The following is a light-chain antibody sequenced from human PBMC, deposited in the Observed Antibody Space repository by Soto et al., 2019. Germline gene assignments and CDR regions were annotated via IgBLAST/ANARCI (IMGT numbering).Light chain of an antibody. CDR1: QSVSSN. Sequence: EIVMTQYPATLSVSPGERATLSCRASQSVSSNLAWYQQKPGQAPRLLIYGASGRATGIPARFSGSGSGTEFTLTISSLQSEDFAVYYCQHYNNWPFTFGQGTKLEIK. V-gene: IGKV3-15*01. CDR3: QHYNNWPFT. CDR2: GAS. J-gene: IGKJ2*01.